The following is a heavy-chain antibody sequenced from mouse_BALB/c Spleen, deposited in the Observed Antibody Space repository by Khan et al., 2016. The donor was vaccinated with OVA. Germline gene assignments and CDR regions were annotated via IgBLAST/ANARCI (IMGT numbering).Heavy chain of an antibody. D-gene: IGHD2-1*01. V-gene: IGHV1-5*01. J-gene: IGHJ2*01. Sequence: VQLQQPGTVLARPGASVKMSCKASGYTFSSYWMHWVKQRPGQGLEWIGTLYPGNSDTNYNQKFKGKAKLTAVTSTSTAYMELNSLTNEDSAVYYGTRNGFGNYEIWDYWGQGTTLTVSS. CDR1: GYTFSSYW. CDR2: LYPGNSDT. CDR3: TRNGFGNYEIWDY.